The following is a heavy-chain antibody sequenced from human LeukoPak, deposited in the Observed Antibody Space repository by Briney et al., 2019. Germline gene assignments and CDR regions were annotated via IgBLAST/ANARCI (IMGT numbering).Heavy chain of an antibody. D-gene: IGHD1-26*01. V-gene: IGHV1-69*04. CDR1: GGTFSSYA. CDR3: ARAGRRIGTDHLGY. Sequence: SVKVSCKASGGTFSSYAISWVRQAPGQGLEWMGRIIPIFGIANYAQKFQGRVTMTRNTSISTAYMELSSLRSEDTAVYYCARAGRRIGTDHLGYWGQGTLVTVSS. CDR2: IIPIFGIA. J-gene: IGHJ4*02.